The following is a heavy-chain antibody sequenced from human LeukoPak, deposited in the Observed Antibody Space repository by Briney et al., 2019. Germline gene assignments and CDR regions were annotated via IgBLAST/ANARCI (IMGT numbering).Heavy chain of an antibody. CDR1: GYSFTTDW. Sequence: GESLKISCKGSGYSFTTDWIGWVRQMPGKGLEWMGIIFPGDSDTRYSPSFQGQVTISADKSISTAYLQWSSLKASDTAIYYCARRCGDPKVIDYWGQGTLVTVSS. CDR2: IFPGDSDT. J-gene: IGHJ4*02. CDR3: ARRCGDPKVIDY. D-gene: IGHD4-17*01. V-gene: IGHV5-51*01.